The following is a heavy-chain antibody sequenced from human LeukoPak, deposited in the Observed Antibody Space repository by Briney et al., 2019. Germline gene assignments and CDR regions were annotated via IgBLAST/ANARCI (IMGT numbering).Heavy chain of an antibody. CDR2: INHSGST. CDR3: ARGGGFYGSGTTHFDY. Sequence: SETLSLTCAVYGGSFSGYYWSWIRQPPGKGLEWIGEINHSGSTNYNPSLKSRVPITIDKSKNQFSLKLNSVTAADTAFYFCARGGGFYGSGTTHFDYWGQGALVTVSS. CDR1: GGSFSGYY. J-gene: IGHJ4*02. D-gene: IGHD3-10*01. V-gene: IGHV4-34*01.